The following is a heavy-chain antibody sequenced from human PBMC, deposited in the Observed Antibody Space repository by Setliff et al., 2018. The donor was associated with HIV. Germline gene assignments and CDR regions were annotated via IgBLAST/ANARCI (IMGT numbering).Heavy chain of an antibody. Sequence: SETLSLTCTVSGGSISSGGYYWNWIRQHPGEGLEWIGYIYYSGSTYYNPSLRSRVAISVDTSKNQFSLKLSSVTAADTAVYYCARGYHLLNPDYWGQGTLVTVSS. CDR3: ARGYHLLNPDY. V-gene: IGHV4-31*03. CDR2: IYYSGST. D-gene: IGHD2-2*02. J-gene: IGHJ4*02. CDR1: GGSISSGGYY.